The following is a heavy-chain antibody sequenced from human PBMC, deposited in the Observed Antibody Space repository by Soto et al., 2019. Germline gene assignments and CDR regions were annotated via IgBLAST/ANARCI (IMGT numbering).Heavy chain of an antibody. Sequence: QLQLQESGPGLVKPSETLSLTCTVSGGSISSSSYYWGWVRQPPGKGLEWTGNIYYRGSTYYNPSLKRRVIIAVDKSKNQFSRKLSSGTAADAAVYYCATFRGMTTATTERYFDYWGQGTLVTVSS. D-gene: IGHD4-17*01. CDR1: GGSISSSSYY. CDR3: ATFRGMTTATTERYFDY. CDR2: IYYRGST. V-gene: IGHV4-39*01. J-gene: IGHJ4*02.